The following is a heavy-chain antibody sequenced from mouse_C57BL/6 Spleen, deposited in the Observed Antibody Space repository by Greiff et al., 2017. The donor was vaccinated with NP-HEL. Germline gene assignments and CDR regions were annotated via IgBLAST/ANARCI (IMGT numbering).Heavy chain of an antibody. Sequence: QVQLQQPGAELVMPGASVKLSCTASGYTFPSYWMHWVKQRPGPGLEWIGEIDPSDSYTNYNQKFKGKSTLTVDKSSSTAYMQLSSLTSEDSAVYYCARKGGLLSYAMDYWGQGTSVTVSS. CDR3: ARKGGLLSYAMDY. V-gene: IGHV1-69*01. CDR2: IDPSDSYT. D-gene: IGHD2-10*01. J-gene: IGHJ4*01. CDR1: GYTFPSYW.